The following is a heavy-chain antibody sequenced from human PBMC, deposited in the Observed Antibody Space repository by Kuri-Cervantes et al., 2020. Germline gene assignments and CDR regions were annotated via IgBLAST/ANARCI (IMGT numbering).Heavy chain of an antibody. CDR3: VKDLIHGGADG. Sequence: GESLEISCPATGFTFSRPCMTWVRQAPGKGLEWVTNINPYGSEINYVDSVRGRFTISRDSAKDSLFLQMDGLKSDDTASYYCVKDLIHGGADGGGMGGTVTVSS. CDR2: INPYGSEI. D-gene: IGHD2-15*01. J-gene: IGHJ6*04. V-gene: IGHV3-7*03. CDR1: GFTFSRPC.